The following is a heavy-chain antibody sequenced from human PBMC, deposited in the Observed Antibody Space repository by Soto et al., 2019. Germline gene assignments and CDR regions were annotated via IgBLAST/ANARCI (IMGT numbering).Heavy chain of an antibody. V-gene: IGHV3-13*01. Sequence: GGSLRLSCAASGFTFSSYDMHWVRQATGKGLEWVSAIGTAGDTYYPGSVKGRFTISRENAKNSLYLQMNSLRAGDTAVYYCASVGGRKFGDYYFDHWGKGTLVTVSS. CDR1: GFTFSSYD. CDR2: IGTAGDT. CDR3: ASVGGRKFGDYYFDH. D-gene: IGHD3-16*01. J-gene: IGHJ4*02.